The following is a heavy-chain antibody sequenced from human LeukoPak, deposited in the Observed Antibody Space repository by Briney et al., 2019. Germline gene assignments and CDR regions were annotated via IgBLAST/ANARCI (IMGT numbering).Heavy chain of an antibody. CDR2: IRYDDRE. J-gene: IGHJ5*02. Sequence: GGSLRLSCEVSGFSLSEYGIHWVRQAPGKGLEWLSFIRYDDREHYADSVKGRFAISRGNSKNTLFLQMHSLRSEDTAVYYCAKDPVNHCASSVCYGLQSWGQGTLAIVSS. CDR3: AKDPVNHCASSVCYGLQS. CDR1: GFSLSEYG. V-gene: IGHV3-30*02. D-gene: IGHD3-22*01.